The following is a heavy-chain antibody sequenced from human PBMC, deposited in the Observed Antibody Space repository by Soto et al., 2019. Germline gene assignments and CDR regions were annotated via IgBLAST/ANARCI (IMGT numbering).Heavy chain of an antibody. Sequence: PVGSLRLSCEASGFTFSSSEMNWVRQAPGKGLEWVSFITSGGRNKYYTDSVKGRFTISRDNAKNSLYLQMNSLRAEDTAVYYCALSKWPVAVAYWGQGTLVTVSS. CDR3: ALSKWPVAVAY. CDR2: ITSGGRNK. V-gene: IGHV3-48*03. J-gene: IGHJ4*02. D-gene: IGHD6-19*01. CDR1: GFTFSSSE.